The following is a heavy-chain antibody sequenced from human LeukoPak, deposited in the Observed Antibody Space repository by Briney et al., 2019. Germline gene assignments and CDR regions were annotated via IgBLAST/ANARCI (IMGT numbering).Heavy chain of an antibody. Sequence: GGSLRLSCAASGFTFIKYSMTWVRQAPGKGLERVSAITGSGAFTDYADSVQGRFTISRDNSKNTLYLQMNSLRAEDTAVYYCAKRSAESSGYFDYWGQGTLVTVSS. V-gene: IGHV3-23*01. D-gene: IGHD6-19*01. CDR1: GFTFIKYS. CDR3: AKRSAESSGYFDY. CDR2: ITGSGAFT. J-gene: IGHJ4*02.